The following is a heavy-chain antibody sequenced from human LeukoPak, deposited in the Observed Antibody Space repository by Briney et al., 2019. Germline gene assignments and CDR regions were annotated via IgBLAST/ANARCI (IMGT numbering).Heavy chain of an antibody. CDR2: IQNDGSNE. V-gene: IGHV3-30*02. D-gene: IGHD1-26*01. CDR1: GFTFRSYG. CDR3: AKTGDKTKWELASYFDY. J-gene: IGHJ4*02. Sequence: PGGSLRLSCAASGFTFRSYGMHWVRQAPGKGLEWVAYIQNDGSNEQYADSVKGRFSISRDSSKNILYLQMNSLRAEDTAVYYCAKTGDKTKWELASYFDYWGQGTLVTVSS.